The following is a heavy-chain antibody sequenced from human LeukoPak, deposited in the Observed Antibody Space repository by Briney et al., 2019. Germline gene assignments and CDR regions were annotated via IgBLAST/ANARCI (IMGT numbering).Heavy chain of an antibody. CDR2: ITSSSTYT. D-gene: IGHD5-18*01. Sequence: GGSLRLSCAASGFTFTDSYMSWIRQAPGKGLEWVSYITSSSTYTNYVDSVKGRFIISRDNAKNSLFLQMGSLRAEDTAVYYCARVRGYSFGRPTGYFDYWGQGTLVTVSS. CDR3: ARVRGYSFGRPTGYFDY. V-gene: IGHV3-11*05. J-gene: IGHJ4*02. CDR1: GFTFTDSY.